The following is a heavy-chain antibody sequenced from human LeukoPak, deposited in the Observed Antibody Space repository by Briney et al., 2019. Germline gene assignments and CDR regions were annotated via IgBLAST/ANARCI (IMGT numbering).Heavy chain of an antibody. J-gene: IGHJ6*03. CDR1: GGSLSDYT. CDR3: ARDGLLTRTGMDV. Sequence: SVNVSCKASGGSLSDYTISWVRQAPGQGLEWMGGIIPMLGTAKYAQNFQGRVTITTDDSSSTVYMELSSLRFEDTASYFCARDGLLTRTGMDVWGKGTTVTVSS. V-gene: IGHV1-69*16. D-gene: IGHD3/OR15-3a*01. CDR2: IIPMLGTA.